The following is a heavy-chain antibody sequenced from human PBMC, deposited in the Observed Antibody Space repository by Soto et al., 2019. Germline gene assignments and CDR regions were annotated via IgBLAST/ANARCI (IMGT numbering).Heavy chain of an antibody. J-gene: IGHJ4*02. CDR1: GYTFTSYY. Sequence: QVQLVQSGAEVKKPGASVKVSCKASGYTFTSYYINWVRQATGQGLEWMGWMNPNRGNTGYAQKLQGRVTMTRNTSISTAYMELSSMRSEDTALYYCARDPVGGSYYGIDLEFDYGGQGTLVTVSS. CDR2: MNPNRGNT. CDR3: ARDPVGGSYYGIDLEFDY. D-gene: IGHD1-26*01. V-gene: IGHV1-8*01.